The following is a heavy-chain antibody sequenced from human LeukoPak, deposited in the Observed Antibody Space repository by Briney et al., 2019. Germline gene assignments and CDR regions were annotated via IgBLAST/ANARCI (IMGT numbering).Heavy chain of an antibody. J-gene: IGHJ4*02. CDR1: GFTVSSNY. CDR3: ARDLGYSNYEGAEGY. D-gene: IGHD4-11*01. Sequence: GGSLRLSCAASGFTVSSNYMSWVRQAPGKGLEWVSVIYSSGSTYYADSVKGRFTISRDNSKNTLYLQMNSLRAEDTAVYYCARDLGYSNYEGAEGYWGQGTLVTVSS. V-gene: IGHV3-53*01. CDR2: IYSSGST.